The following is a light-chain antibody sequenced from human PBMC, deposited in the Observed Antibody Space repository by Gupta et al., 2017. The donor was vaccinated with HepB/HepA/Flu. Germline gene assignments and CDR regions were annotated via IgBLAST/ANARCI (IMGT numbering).Light chain of an antibody. V-gene: IGLV3-9*01. CDR3: QVWDSNTEI. CDR1: NIGKKK. Sequence: YEVTQPLPLSVAPGQAARRTWGGNNIGKKKVHWCHQKPGQAPVRVIYRDTNRPSRIPERFSGSNSGNTATLTITRAQAGDEADYDCQVWDSNTEIFGTGTKLTVL. J-gene: IGLJ1*01. CDR2: RDT.